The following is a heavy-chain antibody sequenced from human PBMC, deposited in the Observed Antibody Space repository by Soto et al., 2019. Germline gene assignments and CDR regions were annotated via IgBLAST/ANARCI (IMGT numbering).Heavy chain of an antibody. V-gene: IGHV1-69*01. Sequence: QVQLVQSGAEVKKPGSSVKVSCKASGGTFSSYAISWVRQAPGQGLEWMGGIITIFGTANYPQKFQGRVTITEDESTSTADMELSSLRSEDTAVYYCAREGGWRYADFDYWGQGTLVTVSS. D-gene: IGHD3-3*01. J-gene: IGHJ4*02. CDR3: AREGGWRYADFDY. CDR2: IITIFGTA. CDR1: GGTFSSYA.